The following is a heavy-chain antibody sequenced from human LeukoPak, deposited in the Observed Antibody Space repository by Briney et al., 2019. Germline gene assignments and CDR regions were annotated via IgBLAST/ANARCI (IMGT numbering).Heavy chain of an antibody. CDR3: TRAGIPGYCSTATCSNWFDP. Sequence: ASVKVSCKASGGTFSSYAISWVRQAPRQGLEWMGGIIPLFNTPNYAQKFQGRVSITADKSTNTTYMELSSLTSEDTAVYYCTRAGIPGYCSTATCSNWFDPWGQGTLVAVSS. V-gene: IGHV1-69*06. CDR1: GGTFSSYA. CDR2: IIPLFNTP. D-gene: IGHD2-15*01. J-gene: IGHJ5*02.